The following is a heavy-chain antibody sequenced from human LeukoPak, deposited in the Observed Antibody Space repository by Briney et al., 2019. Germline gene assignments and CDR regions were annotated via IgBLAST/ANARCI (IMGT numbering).Heavy chain of an antibody. D-gene: IGHD3-16*01. CDR2: FFHAGNI. V-gene: IGHV4-4*02. J-gene: IGHJ4*02. Sequence: PSETLSLTCTVSGGFISSNNWWSWVRQPPGKGPEWIGEFFHAGNINYNPSLESRVTISIDNSKNQFSLKLTSVTAADTAVYYCARGGGYYFDYWGQGILGTVSS. CDR1: GGFISSNNW. CDR3: ARGGGYYFDY.